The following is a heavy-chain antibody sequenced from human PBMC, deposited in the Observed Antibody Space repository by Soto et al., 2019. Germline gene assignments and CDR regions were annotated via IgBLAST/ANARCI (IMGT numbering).Heavy chain of an antibody. CDR3: ARDRGSEVYYYYGMDV. CDR1: GGSISSSNW. D-gene: IGHD3-10*01. CDR2: IYHSGST. Sequence: SETLSLTCAVSGGSISSSNWWSWVRQPPGKGLEWIGEIYHSGSTNYNQTHKSRITISVDKSKNQFSLKLSSVTAADTAVYYCARDRGSEVYYYYGMDVWGQGTTVT. V-gene: IGHV4-4*02. J-gene: IGHJ6*02.